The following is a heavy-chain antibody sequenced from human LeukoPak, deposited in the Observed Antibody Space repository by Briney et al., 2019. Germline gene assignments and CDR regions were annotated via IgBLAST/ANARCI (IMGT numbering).Heavy chain of an antibody. Sequence: SETLSPTCTVSGGSISSYYWSWIRQPPGKGLEWIGYIYYSGSTNYNPSLKSRVTISVDTSKNQFSLKLSSVTAADTAVYYCARGEWELLFDYWGQGTLVTVSS. CDR1: GGSISSYY. D-gene: IGHD1-26*01. CDR2: IYYSGST. CDR3: ARGEWELLFDY. V-gene: IGHV4-59*01. J-gene: IGHJ4*02.